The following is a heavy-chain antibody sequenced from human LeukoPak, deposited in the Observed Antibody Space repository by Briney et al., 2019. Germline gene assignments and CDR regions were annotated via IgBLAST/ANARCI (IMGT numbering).Heavy chain of an antibody. V-gene: IGHV3-48*03. Sequence: GGSLRLSCAASGFTFSSYEMNWVRQAPGKGLEWASYISSSGRTIYYADSVRGRFAISGDSAKSSLYLQMNGLRADDTAVYYCARGTQLNAFDIWGQGTMVTVSS. CDR1: GFTFSSYE. D-gene: IGHD6-13*01. J-gene: IGHJ3*02. CDR2: ISSSGRTI. CDR3: ARGTQLNAFDI.